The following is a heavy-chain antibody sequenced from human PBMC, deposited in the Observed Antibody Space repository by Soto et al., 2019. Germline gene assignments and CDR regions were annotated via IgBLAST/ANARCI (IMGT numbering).Heavy chain of an antibody. CDR2: IYYSGST. CDR3: AGDIQPNESDAFDI. D-gene: IGHD5-18*01. V-gene: IGHV4-59*12. J-gene: IGHJ3*02. Sequence: SETLSLTCTVSGGSISSYYWSWIRQPPGKGLEWIGYIYYSGSTNYNPSLKSRVTISVDTSKNQFSLKLSSVTAADTAVYYCAGDIQPNESDAFDIWGQGTMVTVSS. CDR1: GGSISSYY.